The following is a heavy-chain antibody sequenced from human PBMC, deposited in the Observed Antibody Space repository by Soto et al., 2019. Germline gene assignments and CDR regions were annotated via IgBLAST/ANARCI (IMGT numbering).Heavy chain of an antibody. V-gene: IGHV4-39*01. D-gene: IGHD6-13*01. CDR2: IYYSGST. CDR1: GGSISSRGYY. CDR3: TGGSSWYDVNWFDP. Sequence: PSETLSLTCTVSGGSISSRGYYWGWIRQPPGKGLEWIGTIYYSGSTYYNPSLKSRVTISVDTSKNQFSLKLSSVTAADTAVYYCTGGSSWYDVNWFDPWSRGNLVTVAS. J-gene: IGHJ5*02.